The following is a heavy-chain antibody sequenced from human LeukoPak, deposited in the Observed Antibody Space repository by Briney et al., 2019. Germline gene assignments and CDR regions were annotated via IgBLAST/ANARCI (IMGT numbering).Heavy chain of an antibody. V-gene: IGHV3-21*01. CDR1: GFTFSSYS. D-gene: IGHD5-12*01. CDR2: ISSSSSYI. Sequence: GGSLRLSCAASGFTFSSYSMNWVRQAPGKGLEWVSSISSSSSYIYYADSVKGRFTISRDNAKNSLYLQMNSLRAEDTAVYYCARDTRVVEYSGYDHLDYWGQETLVTVSS. CDR3: ARDTRVVEYSGYDHLDY. J-gene: IGHJ4*02.